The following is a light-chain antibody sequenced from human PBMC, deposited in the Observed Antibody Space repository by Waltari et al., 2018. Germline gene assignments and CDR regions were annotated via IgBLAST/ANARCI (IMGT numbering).Light chain of an antibody. Sequence: DIVMTQSPDSLAVSLGERATINCKSSQSVLYSSNNKNYLAWYQQKPGKPPKLLIYWASTRDSGVPDRFSGSGSGTDFTLTISSLQAEDVAVYYCQQYYSIPYTFGQGTKLEI. CDR1: QSVLYSSNNKNY. CDR3: QQYYSIPYT. J-gene: IGKJ2*01. CDR2: WAS. V-gene: IGKV4-1*01.